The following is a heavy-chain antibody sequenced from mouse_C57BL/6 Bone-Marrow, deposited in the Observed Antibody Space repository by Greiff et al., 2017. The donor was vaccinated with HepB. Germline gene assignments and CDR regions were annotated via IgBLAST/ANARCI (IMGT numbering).Heavy chain of an antibody. CDR3: TTEEQRGYFDV. Sequence: VQLQQSGAELVRPGASVKLSCTASGFNIKDDYMHWVKQRPEQGLEWIGWIDPENGDTEYASKFQGKATITADTSSNTAYLQLSSLTSADTAVYYCTTEEQRGYFDVWGTGTTVTVSS. J-gene: IGHJ1*03. CDR1: GFNIKDDY. V-gene: IGHV14-4*01. CDR2: IDPENGDT.